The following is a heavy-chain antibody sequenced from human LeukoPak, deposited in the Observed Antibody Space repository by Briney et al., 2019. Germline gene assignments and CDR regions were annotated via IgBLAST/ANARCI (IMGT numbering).Heavy chain of an antibody. CDR1: GYTFTSYG. V-gene: IGHV1-18*01. D-gene: IGHD2-15*01. J-gene: IGHJ4*02. CDR2: ISAYNGNT. CDR3: ARDESLLGYCSGGSCYPGDY. Sequence: ASVKVSCKASGYTFTSYGISWVRQAPGQGLEWMGWISAYNGNTNYAQKLQGRVTMTTDTSTSTAYMELRSLRSDDTAVYYCARDESLLGYCSGGSCYPGDYWGQGTLVTVSS.